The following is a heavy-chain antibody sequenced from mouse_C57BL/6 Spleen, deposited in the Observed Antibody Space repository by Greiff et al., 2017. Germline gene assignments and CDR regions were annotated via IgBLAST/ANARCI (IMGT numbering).Heavy chain of an antibody. Sequence: DVKLVESEGGLVQPGSSMKLSCTASGFTFSDYYMAWVRQVPEKGLEWVANINYDGSSTYYLDSLKSRFIISRDNAKNILYLQMSSLKSEDTATYYCARDQLAYFDYWGQGTTLTVSS. CDR1: GFTFSDYY. V-gene: IGHV5-16*01. J-gene: IGHJ2*01. CDR3: ARDQLAYFDY. CDR2: INYDGSST. D-gene: IGHD4-1*02.